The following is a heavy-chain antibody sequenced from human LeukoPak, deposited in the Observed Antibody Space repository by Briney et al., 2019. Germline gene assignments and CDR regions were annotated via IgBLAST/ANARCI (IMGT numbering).Heavy chain of an antibody. CDR3: ARDVGQYYYGSGSYPKYYYYMDV. D-gene: IGHD3-10*01. CDR1: GATFSSYA. Sequence: SVKVSCKASGATFSSYAISWVRQAPGQGLEWMGGIIPIFGTANYAQKFQGRIRITTDESTSTAYMELRSLRSEDTAVYYCARDVGQYYYGSGSYPKYYYYMDVWGKGTTVTVSS. CDR2: IIPIFGTA. J-gene: IGHJ6*03. V-gene: IGHV1-69*05.